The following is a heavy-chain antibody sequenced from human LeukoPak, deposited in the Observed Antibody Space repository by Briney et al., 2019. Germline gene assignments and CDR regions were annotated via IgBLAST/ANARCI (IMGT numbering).Heavy chain of an antibody. V-gene: IGHV3-74*01. D-gene: IGHD6-13*01. Sequence: TGGSLRLSCAASGFTFSSYWTHWVRQAPGKGLVWVSRINSDGSSTSYADSVKGRFTISRDNAKNTLYLQMNSLRAEDTAVYYCARGRIAAAETSVFDPWGQGTLVTVSS. CDR3: ARGRIAAAETSVFDP. CDR2: INSDGSST. CDR1: GFTFSSYW. J-gene: IGHJ5*02.